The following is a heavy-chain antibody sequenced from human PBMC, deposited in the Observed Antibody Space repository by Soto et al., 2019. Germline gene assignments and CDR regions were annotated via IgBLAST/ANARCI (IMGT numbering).Heavy chain of an antibody. Sequence: ASETLSLTCTVSGGSITSSDYYWGWIRQPPGKGLEWIGYIYYSGLTYYNPSLKSRVTISIDTSRSQFSLNLISVTAADTAVYFCARRPTLYYFDYWGQGTLVTVSS. V-gene: IGHV4-30-4*01. J-gene: IGHJ4*02. CDR3: ARRPTLYYFDY. CDR2: IYYSGLT. CDR1: GGSITSSDYY.